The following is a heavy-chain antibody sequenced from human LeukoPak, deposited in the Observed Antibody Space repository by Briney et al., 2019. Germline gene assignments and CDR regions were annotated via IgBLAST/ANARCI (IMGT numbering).Heavy chain of an antibody. Sequence: SETLSLTCTVSGGSISSGDYYWSWIRQPPGKGLEWIGYIYYSGSTYYNPSLKSRVTISVDTSKNQFSLKLSSVTAADTAVYYCARGAIWFGELLNYDYWGQGTLVTVSS. CDR2: IYYSGST. D-gene: IGHD3-10*01. V-gene: IGHV4-30-4*01. CDR1: GGSISSGDYY. CDR3: ARGAIWFGELLNYDY. J-gene: IGHJ4*02.